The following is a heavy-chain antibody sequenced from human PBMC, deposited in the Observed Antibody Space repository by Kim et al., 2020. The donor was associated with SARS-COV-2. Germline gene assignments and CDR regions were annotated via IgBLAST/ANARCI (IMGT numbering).Heavy chain of an antibody. D-gene: IGHD6-19*01. J-gene: IGHJ6*02. CDR1: GGSISSSSYY. V-gene: IGHV4-39*07. CDR3: ARDRGGAVAGKGGSYYGMDV. Sequence: SETLSLTCTVSGGSISSSSYYWGWIRQPPGKGLEWIGSIYYSGSTYYNPSLKSRVTISVDTSKNQFSLKLSSVTAADTAVYYCARDRGGAVAGKGGSYYGMDVWGQGTTVTVSS. CDR2: IYYSGST.